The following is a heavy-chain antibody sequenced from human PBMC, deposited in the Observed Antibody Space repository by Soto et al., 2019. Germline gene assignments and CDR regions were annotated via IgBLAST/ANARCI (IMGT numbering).Heavy chain of an antibody. CDR3: ARVERGTATTVVDAFDI. D-gene: IGHD1-1*01. V-gene: IGHV4-34*01. CDR1: GGFVSSGSYY. J-gene: IGHJ3*02. Sequence: QVQLQQWGAGLLKPSETLSLTCAVYGGFVSSGSYYWSWIRQPPGKGLEWIGEMSHSGGTHFNPSRKSRVTISVDTSKNQFSLKVSSVTAADTALYYCARVERGTATTVVDAFDILGPGRMVTVSS. CDR2: MSHSGGT.